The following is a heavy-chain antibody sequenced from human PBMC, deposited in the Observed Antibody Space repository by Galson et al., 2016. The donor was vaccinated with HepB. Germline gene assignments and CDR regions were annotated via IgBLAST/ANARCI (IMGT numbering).Heavy chain of an antibody. CDR1: GHSLTGNY. D-gene: IGHD1-26*01. CDR2: IGSNSGDT. V-gene: IGHV1-2*04. Sequence: SVKVSCKASGHSLTGNYIHWFRQAPGQGPEWMGWIGSNSGDTKYPQKFQGWVTITRDTSISTAFMEVRGLKSDDTAVYYCARNSGKGDGMDVWGQGTTVTVSS. CDR3: ARNSGKGDGMDV. J-gene: IGHJ6*02.